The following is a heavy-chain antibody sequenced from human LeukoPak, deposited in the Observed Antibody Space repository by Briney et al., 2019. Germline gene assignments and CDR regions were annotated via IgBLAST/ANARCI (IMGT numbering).Heavy chain of an antibody. Sequence: GGSLRLSCAASGFTFTNYAMHWVRQAPGKGLEYVSAMSSDGGTTYYANSVKGRFTMSRDTSKNTLYLQMGSLRAEDGAVYYRARGGSLSAYDSWGQGTLVTVSS. D-gene: IGHD2/OR15-2a*01. CDR2: MSSDGGTT. CDR3: ARGGSLSAYDS. V-gene: IGHV3-64*01. J-gene: IGHJ4*02. CDR1: GFTFTNYA.